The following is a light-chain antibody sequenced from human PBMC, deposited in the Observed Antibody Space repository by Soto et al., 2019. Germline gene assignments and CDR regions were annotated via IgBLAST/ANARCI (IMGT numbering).Light chain of an antibody. CDR1: SSDVGGYNY. CDR3: CSYTGSYNLV. Sequence: QSVLTQPRSVSGSPGQSVTICCTGTSSDVGGYNYVSWYQQHPGKAPKLMIYDVSKRPSGVPDRFSGSKSGNTASLTISGLQAEDEADYYSCSYTGSYNLVFGGGTKLTVL. V-gene: IGLV2-11*01. J-gene: IGLJ2*01. CDR2: DVS.